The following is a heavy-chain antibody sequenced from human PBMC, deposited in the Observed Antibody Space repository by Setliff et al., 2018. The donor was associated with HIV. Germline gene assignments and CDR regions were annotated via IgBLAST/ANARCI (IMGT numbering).Heavy chain of an antibody. CDR3: AADCSGGSCPEYFQH. Sequence: SVKVSCQASGFTFTSSAMQWVRQARGQRLEWIGWIVVGSGNTNYAQKFQERVTITRDMSTSTAYMELSSLRSEDTAVYYCAADCSGGSCPEYFQHWGQGTLVTVSS. J-gene: IGHJ1*01. V-gene: IGHV1-58*02. D-gene: IGHD2-15*01. CDR1: GFTFTSSA. CDR2: IVVGSGNT.